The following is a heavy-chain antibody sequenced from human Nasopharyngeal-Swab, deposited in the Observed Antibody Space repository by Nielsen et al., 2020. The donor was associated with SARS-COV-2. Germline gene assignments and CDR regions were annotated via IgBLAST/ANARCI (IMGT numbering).Heavy chain of an antibody. CDR2: VSSDGSDE. CDR3: AIEGFHI. CDR1: GITFSRFA. V-gene: IGHV3-30*03. Sequence: GESLKISCAVSGITFSRFAIHWVRQAPGKGLEWVAAVSSDGSDEAFSDAVKGRLSIPRDNSKNTLSLQLNSLRPEDTAVYFCAIEGFHIWGRGTVVTVSS. J-gene: IGHJ3*02.